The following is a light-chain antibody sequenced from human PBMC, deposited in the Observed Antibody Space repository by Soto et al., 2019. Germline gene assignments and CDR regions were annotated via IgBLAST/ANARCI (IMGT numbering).Light chain of an antibody. V-gene: IGKV1-5*03. CDR3: QQTGT. J-gene: IGKJ1*01. CDR2: KAS. Sequence: DIQMTQSPSTLSASVGDTVTITCRASESISSWLAWYQEKPGKAPNLLIYKASSLESGVPSRFSGSGSGTEFTLTISSLQPDDFATYYCQQTGTFGQGTKVDIK. CDR1: ESISSW.